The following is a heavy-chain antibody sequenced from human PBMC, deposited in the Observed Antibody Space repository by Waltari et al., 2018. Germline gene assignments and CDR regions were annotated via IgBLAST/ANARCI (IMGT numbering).Heavy chain of an antibody. Sequence: EVQLVESGGGLVQPGGSLRLSCAASGFTFSSYWMHWVRQAPGKGLGWVSRINSDGSSTSYADSVKGRFTISRDNAKNTLYLQMNSLRAEDTAVYYCAAYFRGKEIDYWGQGTLVTVSS. CDR3: AAYFRGKEIDY. J-gene: IGHJ4*02. CDR1: GFTFSSYW. D-gene: IGHD3-10*02. CDR2: INSDGSST. V-gene: IGHV3-74*01.